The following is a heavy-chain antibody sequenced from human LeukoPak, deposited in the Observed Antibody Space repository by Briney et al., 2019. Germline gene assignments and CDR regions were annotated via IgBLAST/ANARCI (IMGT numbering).Heavy chain of an antibody. D-gene: IGHD4-11*01. CDR3: AKGRATVPIYYYYMDV. Sequence: PGGSLRLSCAASGFTFSSYVMHWVRQAPGKGLEWVAIISYDGSNEYYADSVKGRFTISRDNSKNTLYLQMNSLRAADTAVYYCAKGRATVPIYYYYMDVWGKGTTVTVSS. CDR2: ISYDGSNE. V-gene: IGHV3-30*04. CDR1: GFTFSSYV. J-gene: IGHJ6*03.